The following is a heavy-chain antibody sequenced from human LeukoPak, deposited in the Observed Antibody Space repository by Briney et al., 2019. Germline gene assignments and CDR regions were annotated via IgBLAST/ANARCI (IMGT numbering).Heavy chain of an antibody. CDR2: INHSGST. D-gene: IGHD6-19*01. Sequence: SETLSLTCTVSGYSISSGYYWSWIRPPPGKGLEWIGEINHSGSTNYNPSLKSRVTISVDTSKNQFSLKLSSVTAADTAIYYCARLEAVDEGFDYWGQGTLVTVSS. J-gene: IGHJ4*02. V-gene: IGHV4-38-2*02. CDR1: GYSISSGYY. CDR3: ARLEAVDEGFDY.